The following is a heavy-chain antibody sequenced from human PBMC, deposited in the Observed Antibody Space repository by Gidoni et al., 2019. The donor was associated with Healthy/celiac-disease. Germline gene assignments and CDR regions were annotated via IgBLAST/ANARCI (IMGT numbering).Heavy chain of an antibody. CDR3: ARGWDLLFSFDY. CDR2: LNAGNGNT. Sequence: QVQLVQSGAEVKKPGASVKVSCQASGYTFTSYGIHWVRQAPGQRLEWMGWLNAGNGNTKYSQKFQGRVTITRDTSASTVYMELSSLGSEDSAVYFCARGWDLLFSFDYWGQGTLVTVSS. CDR1: GYTFTSYG. J-gene: IGHJ4*02. V-gene: IGHV1-3*01. D-gene: IGHD1-26*01.